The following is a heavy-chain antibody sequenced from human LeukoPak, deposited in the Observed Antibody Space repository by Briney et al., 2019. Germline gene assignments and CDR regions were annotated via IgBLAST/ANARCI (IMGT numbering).Heavy chain of an antibody. D-gene: IGHD6-19*01. CDR3: ARASGWPKDAFDI. V-gene: IGHV3-30*04. CDR2: ISYDGSNK. J-gene: IGHJ3*02. CDR1: GFTFSSYT. Sequence: GGSLRLSCAASGFTFSSYTMNWVRQAPGKGLEWVAVISYDGSNKYYADSVKGRFTISRDNSKNTLYLQMNSLRAEDTAVYYCARASGWPKDAFDIWGQGTMVTVSS.